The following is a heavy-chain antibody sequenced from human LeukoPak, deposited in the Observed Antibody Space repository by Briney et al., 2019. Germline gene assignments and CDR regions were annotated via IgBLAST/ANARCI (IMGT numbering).Heavy chain of an antibody. D-gene: IGHD6-13*01. V-gene: IGHV1-18*01. CDR1: GYTITSYG. J-gene: IGHJ4*02. CDR3: ARVRGGEIAAAGTRDFDY. Sequence: APVKVSCKASGYTITSYGISWVRQAPGQGLEWMGWISAYNGNTNYAQKLQGRVTMTTDTSTSTAYMELRSLRSDDTAVYYCARVRGGEIAAAGTRDFDYWGQGTLVTVSS. CDR2: ISAYNGNT.